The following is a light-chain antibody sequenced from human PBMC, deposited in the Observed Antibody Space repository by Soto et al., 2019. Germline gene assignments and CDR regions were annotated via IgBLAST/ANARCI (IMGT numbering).Light chain of an antibody. CDR3: QQRSDWPVT. CDR2: DAS. J-gene: IGKJ1*01. Sequence: EIVLTQSPATLSLSPGERATLSCRASQSVSSYLAWYQQKPGQAPRLLIYDASNRATGIPARFSGSGTGTDFTLTISSLEPEDSAVYYCQQRSDWPVTFAQGTKVEIK. V-gene: IGKV3-11*01. CDR1: QSVSSY.